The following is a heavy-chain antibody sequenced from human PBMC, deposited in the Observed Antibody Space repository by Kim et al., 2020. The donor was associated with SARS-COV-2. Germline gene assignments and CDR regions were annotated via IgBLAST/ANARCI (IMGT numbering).Heavy chain of an antibody. CDR3: ARDLRHCSSTSCPDY. D-gene: IGHD2-2*01. J-gene: IGHJ4*02. Sequence: GGSLRLSCAASGFTFSSYSMNWVRQAPGKGLEWVSSISSSSSYIYYADSVKGRFTISRDNAKNSLYLQMNSLRAEDTAVYYCARDLRHCSSTSCPDYWGQGTLVTVSS. V-gene: IGHV3-21*01. CDR1: GFTFSSYS. CDR2: ISSSSSYI.